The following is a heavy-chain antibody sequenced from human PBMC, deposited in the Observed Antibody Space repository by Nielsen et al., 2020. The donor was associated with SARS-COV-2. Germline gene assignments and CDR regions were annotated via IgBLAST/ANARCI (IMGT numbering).Heavy chain of an antibody. CDR3: ARGVTDPDYGMDV. J-gene: IGHJ6*02. CDR1: GGSFSGYY. V-gene: IGHV4-34*01. CDR2: MNHSGNT. Sequence: SETLSLTCDVGGGSFSGYYWTWIRQPPGKGLEWIGEMNHSGNTKYNPSLKSRVTISMDTSKNQFSLKLSSVTAADTAVYYCARGVTDPDYGMDVWGQGTTVTVSS. D-gene: IGHD3-10*01.